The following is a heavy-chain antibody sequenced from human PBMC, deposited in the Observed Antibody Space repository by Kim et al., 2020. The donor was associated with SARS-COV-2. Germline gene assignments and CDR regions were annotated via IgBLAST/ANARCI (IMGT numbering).Heavy chain of an antibody. D-gene: IGHD3-10*01. V-gene: IGHV4-61*02. Sequence: SETLSLTCTASGGSISSGSYYWSWIRQPAGKGLEWIGRIYTSGSTNYNPSLKSRVTISVDTSKNQFSRKLSSVTAADTAGYYCAGDPYYYGSGQFDPWGEGTLVTVSS. CDR3: AGDPYYYGSGQFDP. CDR2: IYTSGST. J-gene: IGHJ5*02. CDR1: GGSISSGSYY.